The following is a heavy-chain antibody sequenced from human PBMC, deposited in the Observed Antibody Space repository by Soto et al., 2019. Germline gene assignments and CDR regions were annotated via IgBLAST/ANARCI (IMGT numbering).Heavy chain of an antibody. CDR2: ISPRSGGT. J-gene: IGHJ3*01. CDR3: TGSIITTAGTDAFDL. D-gene: IGHD3-10*01. CDR1: GYTFTSYY. V-gene: IGHV1-46*03. Sequence: QVQLVQSGAEVKKPGASVRVSCKASGYTFTSYYIHWVRQAPGQGPEWMGMISPRSGGTDYAQKFQGRVTMTSDTSTSTGYMERSSLRSEDTAVYFCTGSIITTAGTDAFDLWGQGTLVTVSS.